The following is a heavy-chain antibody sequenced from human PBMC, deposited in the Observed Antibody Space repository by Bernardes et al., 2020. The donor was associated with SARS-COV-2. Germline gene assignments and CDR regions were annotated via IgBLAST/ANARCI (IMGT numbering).Heavy chain of an antibody. Sequence: GGSLRLSCAASGFTFSSYWMHWVRQAPGKGLEWVSRINSDGSSTSHAASVKGRFTISRDNAKNTLYLQTNSLRAEDTAVYYCWYYYGSGGYFPLDYWGQGTLVTVSS. CDR2: INSDGSST. V-gene: IGHV3-74*01. D-gene: IGHD3-10*01. J-gene: IGHJ4*02. CDR1: GFTFSSYW. CDR3: WYYYGSGGYFPLDY.